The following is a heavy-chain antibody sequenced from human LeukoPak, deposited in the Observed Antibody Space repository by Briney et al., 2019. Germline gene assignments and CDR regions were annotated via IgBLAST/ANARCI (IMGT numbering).Heavy chain of an antibody. V-gene: IGHV4-34*01. D-gene: IGHD3/OR15-3a*01. Sequence: PSETLSLTCAVYGGSFGGYYWSWIRQPPGKGLEWIGEINHSGSTNYNPSLKSRVTISVDTSKNQFSLKLSSVTAADTAVYYCAREVGSGLGSDYWGQGTLVTVSS. J-gene: IGHJ4*02. CDR3: AREVGSGLGSDY. CDR2: INHSGST. CDR1: GGSFGGYY.